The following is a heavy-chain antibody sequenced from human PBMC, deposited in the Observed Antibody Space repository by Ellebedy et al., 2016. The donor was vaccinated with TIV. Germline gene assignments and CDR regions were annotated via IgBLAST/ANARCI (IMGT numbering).Heavy chain of an antibody. J-gene: IGHJ5*02. V-gene: IGHV3-30*01. CDR1: GFTFSSYA. D-gene: IGHD2-21*02. Sequence: PGGSLRLSCAASGFTFSSYAMHWVRQAPGKGLEWVAVISYDGSNKYYADSVKGRFTISRDNSKNTLYLQMNSLRAEDTAVYYCAREGLVTAPRRADWFDPWGQGTLVTVSS. CDR2: ISYDGSNK. CDR3: AREGLVTAPRRADWFDP.